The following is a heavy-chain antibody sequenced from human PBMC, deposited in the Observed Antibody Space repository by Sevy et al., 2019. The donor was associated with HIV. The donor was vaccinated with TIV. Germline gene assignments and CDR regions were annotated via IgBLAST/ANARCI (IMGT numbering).Heavy chain of an antibody. D-gene: IGHD4-17*01. CDR3: ARFVYGDFLYYFDY. J-gene: IGHJ4*02. CDR1: GFSLNTSGMC. CDR2: INWDDNK. V-gene: IGHV2-70*01. Sequence: SGPTLVNPTQTLTLTCTFSGFSLNTSGMCVSWIRQPPGKALEWLALINWDDNKYYSTSLRTRLTISKDTSKNQVVLTMTNMDPVDTATYYCARFVYGDFLYYFDYWGQRTLVTVSS.